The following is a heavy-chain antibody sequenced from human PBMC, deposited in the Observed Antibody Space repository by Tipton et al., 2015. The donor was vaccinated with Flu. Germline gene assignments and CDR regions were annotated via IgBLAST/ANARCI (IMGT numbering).Heavy chain of an antibody. CDR2: SYYSGST. D-gene: IGHD3-10*01. J-gene: IGHJ4*02. CDR1: GGSLSYYY. Sequence: TLSLTCTVSGGSLSYYYWNRIRQPPGKGLEWIGFSYYSGSTAYNPALKSRVTISVDTSRNQFSLNLKSVTAADTAVYYCARDRGWPAALDFWSQGILVAVSS. V-gene: IGHV4-59*01. CDR3: ARDRGWPAALDF.